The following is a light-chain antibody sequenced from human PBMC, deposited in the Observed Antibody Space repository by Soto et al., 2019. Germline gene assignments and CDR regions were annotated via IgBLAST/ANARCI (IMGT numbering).Light chain of an antibody. CDR3: QQTFSTPRT. J-gene: IGKJ1*01. V-gene: IGKV1-39*01. CDR1: QNVRSY. CDR2: EAS. Sequence: DPQMTQSPSSLSASVGDRITLTCRASQNVRSYLNWYQQKPGKAPNLLIYEASILQSEVPSRFSGDGYGTHFTLTISSLHPEDFATYYCQQTFSTPRTFGQGTKVEI.